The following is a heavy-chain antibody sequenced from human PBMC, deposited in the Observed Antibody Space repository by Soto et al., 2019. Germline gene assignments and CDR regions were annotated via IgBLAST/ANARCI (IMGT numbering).Heavy chain of an antibody. Sequence: PGGSLRLSCAASGFTFSSYGMHWVRQAPGKGLEWVAVISYDGSNKYYADSVKGRFTISRDNSKNTLYLQMNSLRAEDTAVYYCAKDHTTVRGVYYYYYYRMDVWGQGTKVTVSS. J-gene: IGHJ6*02. V-gene: IGHV3-30*18. CDR1: GFTFSSYG. D-gene: IGHD3-10*01. CDR2: ISYDGSNK. CDR3: AKDHTTVRGVYYYYYYRMDV.